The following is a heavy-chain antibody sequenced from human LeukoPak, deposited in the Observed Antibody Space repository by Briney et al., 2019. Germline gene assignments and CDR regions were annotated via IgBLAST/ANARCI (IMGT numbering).Heavy chain of an antibody. CDR2: IYYSGST. J-gene: IGHJ4*02. CDR3: ARHLGGYSYGCFDY. V-gene: IGHV4-59*01. CDR1: GGSISSYY. D-gene: IGHD5-18*01. Sequence: SETLSLTCTVSGGSISSYYWSWIRQPPGKGLEWIGHIYYSGSTNYNSSLKSRVTISVNTSKNQFPLKLSSVTAADTAVYYCARHLGGYSYGCFDYWGQGTLVTVSS.